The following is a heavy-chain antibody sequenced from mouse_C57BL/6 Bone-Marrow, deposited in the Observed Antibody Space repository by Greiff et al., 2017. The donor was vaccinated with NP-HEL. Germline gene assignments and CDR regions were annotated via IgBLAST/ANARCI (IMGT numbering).Heavy chain of an antibody. CDR1: GYTFTDYE. CDR2: IDPETGGT. J-gene: IGHJ4*01. D-gene: IGHD2-10*01. Sequence: VQLVESGAELVRPGASVTLSCKASGYTFTDYEMHWVKQTPVHGLEWIGAIDPETGGTAYNQKFKGKAILTADKSSSTAYMELRSLTSEDSAVYYCTAYYYAMDYWGQGTSVTVSS. V-gene: IGHV1-15*01. CDR3: TAYYYAMDY.